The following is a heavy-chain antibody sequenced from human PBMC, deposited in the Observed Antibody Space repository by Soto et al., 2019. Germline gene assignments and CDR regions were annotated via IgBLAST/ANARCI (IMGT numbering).Heavy chain of an antibody. V-gene: IGHV1-69*01. CDR1: GGSFNRHT. CDR2: IIPIFGTA. Sequence: QAQLVQSGAEVRKPGSSVRVSCKASGGSFNRHTISWVRQAPGQGLEWMGGIIPIFGTANHAQKFQGRVTIIADESTSTVYMELSSLRSDDTAIYYCARGWGYDSTDYYYAYWGQGTLVIVSS. J-gene: IGHJ4*02. CDR3: ARGWGYDSTDYYYAY. D-gene: IGHD3-22*01.